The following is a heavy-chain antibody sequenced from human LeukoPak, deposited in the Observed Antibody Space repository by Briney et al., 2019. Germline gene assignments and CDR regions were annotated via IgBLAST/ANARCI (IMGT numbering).Heavy chain of an antibody. CDR2: ISAYNGNT. V-gene: IGHV1-18*01. J-gene: IGHJ6*03. CDR1: GYTFTSYG. Sequence: ASVKVSCKASGYTFTSYGISWVRQAPGQGLEWMGWISAYNGNTNYAQKLQGGVTMTTDTSTSTAYMELRSLRSDDTAVYYCARLYEAGILYYYYYMDVWGKGTTVTVSS. D-gene: IGHD1-1*01. CDR3: ARLYEAGILYYYYYMDV.